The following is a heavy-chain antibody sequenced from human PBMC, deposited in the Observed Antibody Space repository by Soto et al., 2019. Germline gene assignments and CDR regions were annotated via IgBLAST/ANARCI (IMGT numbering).Heavy chain of an antibody. CDR1: GGSFSGYY. CDR3: ARGVGTVGFSYYYDGMDV. CDR2: INHSGST. Sequence: QVQLQQWGAGLLKPSETLSLTCAVYGGSFSGYYWSWIRQPPGKGLEWIGEINHSGSTNYNPSLKSRVTISVDTAKNQFSLKLSSVTAADTAVYYCARGVGTVGFSYYYDGMDVWGQGPKVTVSS. D-gene: IGHD1-26*01. J-gene: IGHJ6*02. V-gene: IGHV4-34*01.